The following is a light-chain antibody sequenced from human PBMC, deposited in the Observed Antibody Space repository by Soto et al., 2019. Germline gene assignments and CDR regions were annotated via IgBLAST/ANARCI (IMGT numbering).Light chain of an antibody. CDR1: QSVSHN. CDR3: EQYNSWPPLYT. V-gene: IGKV3-15*01. CDR2: GAS. J-gene: IGKJ2*01. Sequence: EIVMTQSPATLSVSPGEGATLSCRASQSVSHNLAWYQQKPGQAPRLLIYGASTRATGMPPRFSGSGSGTESTLTISSLPSEDCGVYYCEQYNSWPPLYTFGQGTKLEIK.